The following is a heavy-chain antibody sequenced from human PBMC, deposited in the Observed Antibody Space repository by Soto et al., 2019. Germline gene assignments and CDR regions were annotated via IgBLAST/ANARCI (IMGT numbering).Heavy chain of an antibody. J-gene: IGHJ4*02. CDR2: INAGNGNT. CDR1: GYTFTSYG. CDR3: ARVSGIAVAEV. D-gene: IGHD6-19*01. Sequence: ASVKVSCKASGYTFTSYGMHWVRQAPGQRLEWMGWINAGNGNTKYSQKFQGRVTITRDTSASTAYIELSSLRSEDTAVYYCARVSGIAVAEVWGQGTLVTVSS. V-gene: IGHV1-3*01.